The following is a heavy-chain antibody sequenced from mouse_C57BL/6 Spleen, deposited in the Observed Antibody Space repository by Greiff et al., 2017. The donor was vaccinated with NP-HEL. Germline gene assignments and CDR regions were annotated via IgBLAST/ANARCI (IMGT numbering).Heavy chain of an antibody. V-gene: IGHV5-9*01. CDR1: GFTFSSYT. CDR3: ARTGRAWFAY. CDR2: ISGGGGNT. J-gene: IGHJ3*01. Sequence: EVKVVESGGGLVKPGGSLKLSCAASGFTFSSYTMSWVRQTPEKRLEWVATISGGGGNTYYPDSVKGRFTISRDNAKNTLYLQMSSLRSEDTALYYCARTGRAWFAYWGQGTLVTVSA. D-gene: IGHD4-1*01.